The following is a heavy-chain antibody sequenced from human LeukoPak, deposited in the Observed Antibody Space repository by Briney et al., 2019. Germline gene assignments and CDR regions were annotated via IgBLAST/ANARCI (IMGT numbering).Heavy chain of an antibody. CDR1: GFTLNTYW. CDR2: INSDGSSL. Sequence: GGSLRLSCAASGFTLNTYWMNWVRQAPGKGLVWVSRINSDGSSLTYADSVKGRFTVSRDNAKNTLYLQMNSLRAEDTAVYYCTRDLRMDYYYVDYYYYGMDVWGQGTTVTVSS. V-gene: IGHV3-74*03. CDR3: TRDLRMDYYYVDYYYYGMDV. J-gene: IGHJ6*02. D-gene: IGHD3-10*02.